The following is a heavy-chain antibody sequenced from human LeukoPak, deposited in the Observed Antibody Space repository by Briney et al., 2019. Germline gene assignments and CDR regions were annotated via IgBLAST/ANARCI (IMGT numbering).Heavy chain of an antibody. CDR1: GFTFSSYA. Sequence: GGSLRLSCAASGFTFSSYAMSWVRQAPGKGLDWVSAISGSGGSTYYADSVKGRFTISRDNSKNTLYLQMNSLRAEDTAVYYCARDPGRLAARAFDYWGQGTLVTVSS. D-gene: IGHD6-6*01. CDR2: ISGSGGST. V-gene: IGHV3-23*01. CDR3: ARDPGRLAARAFDY. J-gene: IGHJ4*02.